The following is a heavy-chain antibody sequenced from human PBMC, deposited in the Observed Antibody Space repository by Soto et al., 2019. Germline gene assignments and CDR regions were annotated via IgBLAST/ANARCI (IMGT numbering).Heavy chain of an antibody. CDR2: INPNSGGT. CDR3: ARGAWNYNVLDY. J-gene: IGHJ4*02. D-gene: IGHD1-7*01. CDR1: GYTFTGYY. Sequence: ASVKVSCKASGYTFTGYYMHWVRQAPGQGLEWMGWINPNSGGTNYAQKFQGRVTMTRDTSISTAYMEPSRLRSDDTAVYYCARGAWNYNVLDYWGQGTLVTVSS. V-gene: IGHV1-2*02.